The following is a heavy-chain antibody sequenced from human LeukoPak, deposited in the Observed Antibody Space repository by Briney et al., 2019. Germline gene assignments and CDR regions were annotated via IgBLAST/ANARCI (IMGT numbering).Heavy chain of an antibody. D-gene: IGHD5-18*01. J-gene: IGHJ5*02. Sequence: WASVKVSCKASGYTFTGYYMHWVRQASGQGLEWMGWINPNSGGTNYAQKFQGRVTMTRDTSISTAYMELSRLRSDDTAVYYCARPASPLYVDTPTPGQTWGQGTLVTVSS. CDR1: GYTFTGYY. CDR3: ARPASPLYVDTPTPGQT. CDR2: INPNSGGT. V-gene: IGHV1-2*02.